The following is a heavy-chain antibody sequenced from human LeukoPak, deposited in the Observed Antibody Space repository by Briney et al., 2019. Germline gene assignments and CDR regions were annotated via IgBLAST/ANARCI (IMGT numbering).Heavy chain of an antibody. J-gene: IGHJ5*02. Sequence: SETLSLTCSVSGGSISSYYWSWIRQPPGKGLEWVGYIYYSGRTNYNPSLKSRVNISVDTSKNHYSLKLSSVTAADTAVYYCAIHVGIRYPFPNWFDPWGQGTLVTVSS. D-gene: IGHD3-9*01. V-gene: IGHV4-59*08. CDR2: IYYSGRT. CDR3: AIHVGIRYPFPNWFDP. CDR1: GGSISSYY.